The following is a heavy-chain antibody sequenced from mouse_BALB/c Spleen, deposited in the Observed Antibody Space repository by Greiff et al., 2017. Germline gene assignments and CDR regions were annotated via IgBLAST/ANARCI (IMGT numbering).Heavy chain of an antibody. J-gene: IGHJ2*01. CDR1: GFNIKDTY. V-gene: IGHV14-3*02. CDR2: IDPANGNT. CDR3: ARVLSYFDY. Sequence: EVKLMESGAELVKPGASVKLSCTASGFNIKDTYMHWVKQRPEQGLEWIGRIDPANGNTKYDPKFQGKATITADTSSNTAYLQLSSLTSEDTAVYYCARVLSYFDYWGQGTTLTVSS.